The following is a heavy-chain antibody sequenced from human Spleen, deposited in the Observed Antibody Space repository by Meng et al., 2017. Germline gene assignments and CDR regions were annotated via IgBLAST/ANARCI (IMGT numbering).Heavy chain of an antibody. V-gene: IGHV1-2*06. CDR2: IDPNNDHT. CDR3: ARDEDISAAGKLFGDY. D-gene: IGHD6-13*01. CDR1: GYTFAAYW. J-gene: IGHJ4*02. Sequence: QVELVQSGAEVKKPGASVKVSCKASGYTFAAYWIHWLRQAPGQGLEWMGRIDPNNDHTQYAQNFQGRVTMTSDTSISTVYMELNGLRSDDTAVYYCARDEDISAAGKLFGDYWGQGTLVTSPQ.